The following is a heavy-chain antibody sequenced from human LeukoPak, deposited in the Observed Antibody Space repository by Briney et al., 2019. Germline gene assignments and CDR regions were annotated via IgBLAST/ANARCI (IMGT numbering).Heavy chain of an antibody. CDR2: IHNTGST. Sequence: SETLSLTCAVSGVSISRSSYYWGWIRQPPGKGLEWIGCIHNTGSTYQSPSLKSRVTISVDTSKNQFSLKLTSVTAADTAVYYCFRGGYTDKFDFWGRGTLVTVSS. D-gene: IGHD3-10*01. CDR1: GVSISRSSYY. J-gene: IGHJ4*02. V-gene: IGHV4-39*07. CDR3: FRGGYTDKFDF.